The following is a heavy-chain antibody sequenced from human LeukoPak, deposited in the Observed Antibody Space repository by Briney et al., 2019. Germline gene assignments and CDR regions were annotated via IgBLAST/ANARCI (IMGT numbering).Heavy chain of an antibody. CDR2: IYTSGST. J-gene: IGHJ4*02. CDR3: AGDGYRTSWYYY. Sequence: SETLSLTCTVSGGSISSYYWSWIRQPAGKGLEWIGHIYTSGSTKYNPSHKSRVTISLDKSENQFSLKLSSVTAADTAVYYCAGDGYRTSWYYYWGQGTLVTVSS. V-gene: IGHV4-4*07. D-gene: IGHD6-13*01. CDR1: GGSISSYY.